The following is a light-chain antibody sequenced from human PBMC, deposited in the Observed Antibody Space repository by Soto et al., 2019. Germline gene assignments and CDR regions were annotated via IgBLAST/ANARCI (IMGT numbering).Light chain of an antibody. CDR2: AAS. J-gene: IGKJ1*01. CDR3: QQTYSTPRGA. CDR1: ESIRNN. Sequence: DIQMTQSPSSLSASVGDRVTITCRASESIRNNLNWYQQKPGKAPKLLIYAASTLQSGVPSRFSGGGSGTELTLTIGSLQPEDFTTYYCQQTYSTPRGAFGQGTKVAFK. V-gene: IGKV1-39*01.